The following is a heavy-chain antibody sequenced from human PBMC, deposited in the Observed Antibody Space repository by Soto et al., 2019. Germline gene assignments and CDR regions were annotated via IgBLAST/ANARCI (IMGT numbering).Heavy chain of an antibody. J-gene: IGHJ4*02. CDR1: GFTFSSYG. CDR2: ISYDGSNK. Sequence: QVQLVESGGGVVQPGRSLRLSCAASGFTFSSYGMHWVRQAPGKGLEWVAVISYDGSNKYYADSVKGRFTISRDNSQNTLYLQMNSLRAEDTAVYYCAKSGYQLLWIGYFDYWGQGTLVTVSS. D-gene: IGHD2-2*01. V-gene: IGHV3-30*18. CDR3: AKSGYQLLWIGYFDY.